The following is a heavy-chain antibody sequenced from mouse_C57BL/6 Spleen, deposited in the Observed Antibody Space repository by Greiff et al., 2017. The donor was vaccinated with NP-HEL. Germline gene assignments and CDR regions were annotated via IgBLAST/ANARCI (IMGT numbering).Heavy chain of an antibody. D-gene: IGHD2-5*01. CDR2: IYPGDGDT. V-gene: IGHV1-82*01. CDR3: ALYYSNYEDAMDY. J-gene: IGHJ4*01. Sequence: QVQLQQSGPELVKPGASVKISCKASGYAFSSSWMNWVKQRPGKGLEWIGRIYPGDGDTNYNGKFKGKATLTADKSSSTAYMQLSSLTSEDSAVYFCALYYSNYEDAMDYWGQGTSVTVSS. CDR1: GYAFSSSW.